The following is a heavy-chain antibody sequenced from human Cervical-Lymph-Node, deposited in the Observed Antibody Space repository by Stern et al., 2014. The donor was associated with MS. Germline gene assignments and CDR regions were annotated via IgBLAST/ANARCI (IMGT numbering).Heavy chain of an antibody. D-gene: IGHD1-1*01. CDR3: ARWNDGSDY. CDR2: IANKPNSFTT. J-gene: IGHJ4*02. CDR1: GFTFSDHY. Sequence: VQLVESGGGLVQPGGSLRLSCAASGFTFSDHYMDWVRQAPGKGLEWVGRIANKPNSFTTQYAAVGEGRFTISRDDSKKSLYLQVNSLKTEDTAVYYCARWNDGSDYWGQGTLVTVSS. V-gene: IGHV3-72*01.